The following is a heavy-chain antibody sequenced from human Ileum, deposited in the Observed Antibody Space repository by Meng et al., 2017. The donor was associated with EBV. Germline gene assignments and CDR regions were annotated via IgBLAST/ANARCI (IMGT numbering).Heavy chain of an antibody. V-gene: IGHV4-4*02. CDR3: GRDQGRELINH. Sequence: VQLRESGPGLVKPSGTLSLTCTVSGDSISSDIWWSWVRQPPGKGLEWIGEVYHRGDTNYNPSLKSRVDISVDKSKNQFYLSLFSVTAADTAVYYCGRDQGRELINHWGQGTLVTVSS. J-gene: IGHJ4*02. D-gene: IGHD1-7*01. CDR2: VYHRGDT. CDR1: GDSISSDIW.